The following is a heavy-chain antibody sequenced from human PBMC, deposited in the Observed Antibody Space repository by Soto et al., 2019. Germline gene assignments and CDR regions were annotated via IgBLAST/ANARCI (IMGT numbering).Heavy chain of an antibody. CDR2: INPNSGGT. J-gene: IGHJ4*02. CDR1: GYTFTGYY. CDR3: ARGGYSGYDPADY. V-gene: IGHV1-2*04. D-gene: IGHD5-12*01. Sequence: GASVKVSCEASGYTFTGYYMHWVRQAPGQGLEWMGWINPNSGGTNYAQKFQGWVTMTRDTSISTAYMELSRLRSDDTAVYYCARGGYSGYDPADYWGQGTLVTVSS.